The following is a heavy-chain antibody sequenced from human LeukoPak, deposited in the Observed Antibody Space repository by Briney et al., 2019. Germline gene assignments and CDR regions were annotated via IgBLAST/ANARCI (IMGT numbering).Heavy chain of an antibody. Sequence: ASVKVSCKAPGSTFTSYDINWVRQATGQGLEPMGWMNPNSGNTGYAQKFQGRVTMTRNTSISTAYMELSSLRSEDTAVYYCARVGSGTPEDYFDYWGQGTLVTVSS. CDR3: ARVGSGTPEDYFDY. CDR1: GSTFTSYD. V-gene: IGHV1-8*01. J-gene: IGHJ4*02. CDR2: MNPNSGNT. D-gene: IGHD1-26*01.